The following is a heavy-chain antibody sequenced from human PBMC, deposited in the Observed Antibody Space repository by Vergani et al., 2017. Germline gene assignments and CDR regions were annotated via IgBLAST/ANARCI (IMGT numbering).Heavy chain of an antibody. J-gene: IGHJ6*02. CDR3: TRRKVELPNYYYYYGMDV. D-gene: IGHD1-7*01. V-gene: IGHV3-73*01. Sequence: EVQLVESGGGLVQPGGSLRLSCAASGFTFSSYSMNWVRQAPGKGLEWVGRIRSKANSYATAYAASVKGRFTISRDDSKNTAYLQMNSLKTEDTAVYYCTRRKVELPNYYYYYGMDVWGQGTTVTVSS. CDR2: IRSKANSYAT. CDR1: GFTFSSYS.